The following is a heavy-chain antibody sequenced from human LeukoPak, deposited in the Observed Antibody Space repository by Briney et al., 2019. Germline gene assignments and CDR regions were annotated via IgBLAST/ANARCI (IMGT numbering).Heavy chain of an antibody. Sequence: PSETLSLTCAVYGGSFSGYYWSWIRQPPGKGLEWIGEINHSGSTNYNPSLKSRVTISVDTSKNQFSLKLSSVTAADTAVHYCARGRKSLRYFDWLLFDYWGQGTLVTVSS. V-gene: IGHV4-34*01. CDR1: GGSFSGYY. D-gene: IGHD3-9*01. CDR2: INHSGST. CDR3: ARGRKSLRYFDWLLFDY. J-gene: IGHJ4*02.